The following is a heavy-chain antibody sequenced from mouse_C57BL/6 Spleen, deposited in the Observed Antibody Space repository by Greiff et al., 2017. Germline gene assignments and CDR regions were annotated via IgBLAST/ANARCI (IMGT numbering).Heavy chain of an antibody. CDR1: GFTFSSYT. J-gene: IGHJ3*01. CDR3: ARDGSSYTFAY. D-gene: IGHD1-1*01. CDR2: ISGGGGNT. Sequence: DVHLVESGGGLVKPGGSLKLSCAASGFTFSSYTMSWVRQTPEKRLEWVATISGGGGNTYYPDSVKGRFTISRDNAKNTLYLQMSSLRSEDTALYYCARDGSSYTFAYWGQGTLVTVSA. V-gene: IGHV5-9*01.